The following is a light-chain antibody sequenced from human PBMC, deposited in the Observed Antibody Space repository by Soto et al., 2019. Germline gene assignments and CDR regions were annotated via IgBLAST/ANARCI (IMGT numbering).Light chain of an antibody. CDR2: DAS. V-gene: IGKV1-13*02. Sequence: AIHLTQSPSSLSASVGDRVTITCRAGQGISSALAWYQQKPVKAPKLLIYDASSLESGVPSRFSGSRSRTDFALTISSLQPEDFPTYYCHQFNSYPHTFGGGTKVEIK. CDR3: HQFNSYPHT. J-gene: IGKJ4*01. CDR1: QGISSA.